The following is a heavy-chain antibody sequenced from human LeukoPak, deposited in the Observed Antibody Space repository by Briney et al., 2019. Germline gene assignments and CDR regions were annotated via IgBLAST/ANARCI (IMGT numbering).Heavy chain of an antibody. CDR1: GFTFSSYE. CDR2: ISNSGNTM. Sequence: PGGSLRLSCAASGFTFSSYEMNWVRQAPGKGLGWVSYISNSGNTMYYADSVKGRFTISRDNAKNSLYLQMNSLRAEDTAVYYCARVQYSGFDLTGAFDNWGQGTLVTVSS. J-gene: IGHJ4*02. V-gene: IGHV3-48*03. CDR3: ARVQYSGFDLTGAFDN. D-gene: IGHD5-12*01.